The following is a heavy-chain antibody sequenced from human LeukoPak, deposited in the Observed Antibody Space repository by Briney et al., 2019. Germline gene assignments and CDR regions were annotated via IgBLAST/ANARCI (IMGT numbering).Heavy chain of an antibody. J-gene: IGHJ3*01. CDR1: GFTFSDYA. V-gene: IGHV3-30-3*01. D-gene: IGHD3-3*01. Sequence: PGGSLRLSCAASGFTFSDYAIHWVRQAPGKGLEWVAVLSYGGTNKYYADSVKGRFTISRDSSQNTMFLKMNSLRAEDTAVYHCARDRSGYANDAFDFWGQGTMVTVSS. CDR3: ARDRSGYANDAFDF. CDR2: LSYGGTNK.